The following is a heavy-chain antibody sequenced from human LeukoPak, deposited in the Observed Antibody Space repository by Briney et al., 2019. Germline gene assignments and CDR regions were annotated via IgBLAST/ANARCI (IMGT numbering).Heavy chain of an antibody. CDR2: IYSGGST. J-gene: IGHJ4*02. CDR3: ARTGKGGSYSDY. V-gene: IGHV3-53*01. Sequence: GGSLRLSCAASGFTVSSNYMSWVCQAPGKGLEWVSVIYSGGSTYYADSVKGRFTISRDNSKNTLFLQMNSLRAEDTAVYYCARTGKGGSYSDYWGQGTLVTVSS. CDR1: GFTVSSNY. D-gene: IGHD1-26*01.